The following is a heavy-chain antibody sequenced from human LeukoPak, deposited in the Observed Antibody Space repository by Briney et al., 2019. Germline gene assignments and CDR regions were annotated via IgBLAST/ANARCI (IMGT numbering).Heavy chain of an antibody. V-gene: IGHV4-34*01. CDR3: ARAPNCSGGSCSVDWFDP. CDR2: INHSGST. J-gene: IGHJ5*02. CDR1: GGSFSGYY. Sequence: SETLSLTCAVYGGSFSGYYWSWIRQPPGKGLEWIGEINHSGSTNYNPPLKSRVTISVDTSKNQFSLKLSSVTAADTAVYYCARAPNCSGGSCSVDWFDPWGQGTLVTVSS. D-gene: IGHD2-15*01.